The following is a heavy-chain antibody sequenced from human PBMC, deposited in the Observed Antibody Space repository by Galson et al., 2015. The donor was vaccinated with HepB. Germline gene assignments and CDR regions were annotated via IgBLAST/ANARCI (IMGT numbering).Heavy chain of an antibody. J-gene: IGHJ4*02. D-gene: IGHD4-17*01. CDR2: IWADGSHQ. CDR3: TREDHVTVPAFDH. V-gene: IGHV3-33*01. Sequence: SLRLSCAASGFIFRDFGIHWVRQAPGTGLEWVVGIWADGSHQNYADSVKGRFSISRDNSKNIVYLQMNSLRDGDTGLYYCTREDHVTVPAFDHWGQGALVTVSS. CDR1: GFIFRDFG.